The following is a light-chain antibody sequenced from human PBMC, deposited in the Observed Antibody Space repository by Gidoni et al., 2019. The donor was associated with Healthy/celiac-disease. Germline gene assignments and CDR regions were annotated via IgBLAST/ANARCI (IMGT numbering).Light chain of an antibody. Sequence: IVLTQSPGTLSLSPGERATLSCRASPSVSSSYLAWYQQKPGQAPRLLIYGASSRATGIPDRFSGSGSGTDFNLTISRLEPEDFAVYYCQQYGSSPWTFGQGTKVEIK. CDR1: PSVSSSY. CDR3: QQYGSSPWT. CDR2: GAS. J-gene: IGKJ1*01. V-gene: IGKV3-20*01.